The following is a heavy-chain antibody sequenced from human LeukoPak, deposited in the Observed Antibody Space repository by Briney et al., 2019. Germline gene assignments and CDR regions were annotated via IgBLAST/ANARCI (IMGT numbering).Heavy chain of an antibody. J-gene: IGHJ4*02. CDR1: GFTFSTYA. Sequence: GGSLRLSCAASGFTFSTYAMSWVRQAPGKGLEWVSAISGSGGSTYHADSVKGRFTISRDNSKNTQYLQINSLRAEDTAVYYCAKAPFSGSGTYPYYFDYWGQGTLVTVSS. CDR3: AKAPFSGSGTYPYYFDY. CDR2: ISGSGGST. V-gene: IGHV3-23*01. D-gene: IGHD3-10*01.